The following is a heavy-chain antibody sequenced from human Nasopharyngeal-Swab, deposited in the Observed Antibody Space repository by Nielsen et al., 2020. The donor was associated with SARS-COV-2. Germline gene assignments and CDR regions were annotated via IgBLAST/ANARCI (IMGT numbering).Heavy chain of an antibody. V-gene: IGHV4-39*01. CDR2: IYYSGTT. CDR3: ARLRYYDILTGYYTGPTFDY. Sequence: SETLSLTCTVSGGSISSSSYYWGWIRQPPGKGLEWIGSIYYSGTTYYNPSLKSRVTISVDTSKNQFSLKLNSVTAADTAVYYCARLRYYDILTGYYTGPTFDYWGQGTLVTVSS. CDR1: GGSISSSSYY. J-gene: IGHJ4*02. D-gene: IGHD3-9*01.